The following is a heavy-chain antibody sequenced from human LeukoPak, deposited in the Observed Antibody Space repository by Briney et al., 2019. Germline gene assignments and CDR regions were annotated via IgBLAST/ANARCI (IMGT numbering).Heavy chain of an antibody. Sequence: GGSLGLSCTASGFPFIEYSMNWVRQVPGKGLEWIAYIGIDSGNTKYADSVRGRFTISADKTKNSLYLQMNSLRVDDTAVYYCARDHNYAFDNWGQGTLVYVAS. CDR3: ARDHNYAFDN. CDR2: IGIDSGNT. J-gene: IGHJ4*02. CDR1: GFPFIEYS. D-gene: IGHD1-1*01. V-gene: IGHV3-48*01.